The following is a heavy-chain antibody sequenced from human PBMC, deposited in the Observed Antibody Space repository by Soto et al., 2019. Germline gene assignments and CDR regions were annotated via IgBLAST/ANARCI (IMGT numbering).Heavy chain of an antibody. CDR1: GGSFSGYY. V-gene: IGHV4-34*01. CDR3: ARGSPPQPSSSWYGYDY. Sequence: PSETLSLTCAVYGGSFSGYYWSWIRQPPGKGLEWIGEINHSGSTNYNPSLKSRVTISVDTSKNQFSLKLSSVTAADTAVYYCARGSPPQPSSSWYGYDYWGQGTLVTVSS. J-gene: IGHJ4*02. D-gene: IGHD6-13*01. CDR2: INHSGST.